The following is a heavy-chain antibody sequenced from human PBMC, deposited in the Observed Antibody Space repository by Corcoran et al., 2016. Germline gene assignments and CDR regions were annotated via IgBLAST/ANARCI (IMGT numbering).Heavy chain of an antibody. Sequence: QMQLQESGPGLVKPSETLALTCTVSGGSISSSRFFWGRVRQPPGEGLEWIGSTYYTGTTYYNPSLKVRVNISFDTAKNQFSLKLSSVTAADTAVYYCARGRWQLVPWGRGTLVTVSS. D-gene: IGHD6-13*01. CDR1: GGSISSSRFF. V-gene: IGHV4-39*02. CDR3: ARGRWQLVP. CDR2: TYYTGTT. J-gene: IGHJ5*02.